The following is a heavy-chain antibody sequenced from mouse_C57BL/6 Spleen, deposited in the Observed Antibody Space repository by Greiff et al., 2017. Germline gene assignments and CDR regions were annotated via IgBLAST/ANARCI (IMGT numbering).Heavy chain of an antibody. J-gene: IGHJ4*01. CDR1: GFTFSDYS. CDR2: ISNAGGST. D-gene: IGHD2-3*01. CDR3: ARDGYYDLLWDAKYY. V-gene: IGHV5-12*01. Sequence: EVKLMESGGGLVQPGGSLKLSCAASGFTFSDYSMYWVRQTPEKRLEWVAYISNAGGSTYYPDTVKGRFPISRDNAKNTLYLQRSRLKSEDTAMYYCARDGYYDLLWDAKYYWGQGNSVTVSS.